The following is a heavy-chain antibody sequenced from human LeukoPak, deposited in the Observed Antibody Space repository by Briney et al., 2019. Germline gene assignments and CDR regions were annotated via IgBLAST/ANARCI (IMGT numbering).Heavy chain of an antibody. Sequence: SVKVSCKASGGTLSTYAISWVRQAPGQGLEWVGGIVPMIGTANYAQKFQGRVTITTDESTNTAYMDLSSLRSDDTAVYYCARGNGFRGNYFDYWGQGTVVTVSP. CDR2: IVPMIGTA. J-gene: IGHJ4*02. V-gene: IGHV1-69*05. CDR1: GGTLSTYA. D-gene: IGHD3-10*01. CDR3: ARGNGFRGNYFDY.